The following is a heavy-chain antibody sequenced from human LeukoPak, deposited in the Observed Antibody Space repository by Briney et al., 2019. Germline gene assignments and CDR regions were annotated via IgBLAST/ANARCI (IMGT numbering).Heavy chain of an antibody. CDR1: GIIFSKYG. Sequence: GGSLRLSCAASGIIFSKYGMSWVRQAPGKGLEWVATVLGSGVPTYYADSVQGRFTISRDNSKNTLYLQMNSLRAEDTAIYYCAKDPNGDYIGTFDIWGQGAMVIVS. D-gene: IGHD4-17*01. J-gene: IGHJ3*02. CDR3: AKDPNGDYIGTFDI. CDR2: VLGSGVPT. V-gene: IGHV3-23*01.